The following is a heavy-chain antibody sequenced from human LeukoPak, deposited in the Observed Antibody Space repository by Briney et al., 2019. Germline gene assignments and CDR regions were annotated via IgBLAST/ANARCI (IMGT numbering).Heavy chain of an antibody. CDR2: IYYSGST. D-gene: IGHD1-1*01. Sequence: PSETLSLTCTVSGGSISSSSYYWGWIRQPPGKGLEWIGSIYYSGSTYYNPSLKSRVTISVDTPKNQFSLKLSSVTAADTAVYYCAVERTGPDYWGQGTLVTVSS. J-gene: IGHJ4*02. V-gene: IGHV4-39*01. CDR1: GGSISSSSYY. CDR3: AVERTGPDY.